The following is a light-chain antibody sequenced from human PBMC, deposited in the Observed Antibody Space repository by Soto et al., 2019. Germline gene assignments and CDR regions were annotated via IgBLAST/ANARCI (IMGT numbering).Light chain of an antibody. CDR3: QQYSTYPLT. CDR2: RAS. J-gene: IGKJ4*01. V-gene: IGKV1-5*03. Sequence: IQMTQTPSTRSASVGDRVTMTCRASQSISNSLAWYQQKPGKAPKLLIYRASALQSGVPSRFSGSGSGTEFTLTIDSLQPDDFATFYCQQYSTYPLTFGGGTKVDI. CDR1: QSISNS.